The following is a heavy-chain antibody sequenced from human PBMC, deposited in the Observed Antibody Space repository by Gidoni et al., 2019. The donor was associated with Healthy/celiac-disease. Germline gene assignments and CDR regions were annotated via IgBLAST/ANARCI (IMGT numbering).Heavy chain of an antibody. CDR3: AKKGLPDSSWDVYYFDY. CDR2: ISGNSGSI. J-gene: IGHJ4*02. Sequence: EVQLVESGGGLVQPGRSLRLSCAASGFTFDDYAMHWVRQAPGKGLEWVSGISGNSGSIGYADSVKGRFTISRDNAKNSLYLQMNSLRAEDTALYYCAKKGLPDSSWDVYYFDYWGQGTLVTVSS. V-gene: IGHV3-9*01. D-gene: IGHD6-13*01. CDR1: GFTFDDYA.